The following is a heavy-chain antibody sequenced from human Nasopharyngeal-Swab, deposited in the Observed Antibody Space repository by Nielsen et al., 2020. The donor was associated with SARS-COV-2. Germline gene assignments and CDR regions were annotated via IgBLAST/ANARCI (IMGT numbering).Heavy chain of an antibody. CDR1: GGSFSGYY. D-gene: IGHD2-15*01. CDR2: INHSGST. CDR3: ARVRPSCSGGSCYWGTNYYYGMDV. V-gene: IGHV4-34*01. Sequence: SETLSLTCAVYGGSFSGYYWSWIRQPPGKGLEWIGEINHSGSTNYNPSLKSRVTISVDTSKNQFSLKLSSVTAADTAVYYCARVRPSCSGGSCYWGTNYYYGMDVWGQGTTVTVSS. J-gene: IGHJ6*02.